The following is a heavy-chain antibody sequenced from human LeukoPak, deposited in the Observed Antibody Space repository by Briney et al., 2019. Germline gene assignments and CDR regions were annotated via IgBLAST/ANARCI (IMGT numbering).Heavy chain of an antibody. CDR2: ISGSGGST. CDR1: GFTFSSYA. D-gene: IGHD4-11*01. J-gene: IGHJ4*02. V-gene: IGHV3-23*01. CDR3: AKEPDYSNYVGYFDY. Sequence: GGSLRLSCAASGFTFSSYAMSWVRQAPGKGLEWVSAISGSGGSTHYADSVKGRFTISKDNSKNTLYLQMNSLRAEDTAVYYCAKEPDYSNYVGYFDYWGQGTLVTVSS.